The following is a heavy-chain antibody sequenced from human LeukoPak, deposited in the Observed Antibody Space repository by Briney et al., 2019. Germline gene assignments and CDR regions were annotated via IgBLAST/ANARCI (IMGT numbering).Heavy chain of an antibody. Sequence: SQTLSLTCAISGDSVSSNSAAWNWIRQSPSRGLEWLGRTYYRSKWYNDYAASVKSRITINPDTSKNQFSLQLNSVTAEDTAVYYCARDGDVWSGYYLGSFDYWGQGTLVTVSS. V-gene: IGHV6-1*01. CDR1: GDSVSSNSAA. CDR3: ARDGDVWSGYYLGSFDY. D-gene: IGHD3-3*01. J-gene: IGHJ4*02. CDR2: TYYRSKWYN.